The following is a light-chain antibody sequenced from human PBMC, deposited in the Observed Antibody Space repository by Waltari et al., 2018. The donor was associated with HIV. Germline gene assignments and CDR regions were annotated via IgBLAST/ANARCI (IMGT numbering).Light chain of an antibody. CDR1: SSDVGGYNY. Sequence: QSALTQTRSVSGSPGQSVTISCTGTSSDVGGYNYVSWYQQHPGKAPKLIIYDVTKRPSGVPYRFTGSKSGDTASLTRSGLQAEDEADYYCCSYAGSKTYVFGTGTKVTVL. V-gene: IGLV2-11*01. CDR3: CSYAGSKTYV. J-gene: IGLJ1*01. CDR2: DVT.